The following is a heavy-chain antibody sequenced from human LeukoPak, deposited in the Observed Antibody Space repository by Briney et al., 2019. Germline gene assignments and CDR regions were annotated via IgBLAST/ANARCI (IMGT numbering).Heavy chain of an antibody. J-gene: IGHJ4*02. CDR3: AKDHSSSGSYHEGTYFDY. CDR1: GFTFSSFG. CDR2: IRFDGNNQ. Sequence: GGSLRLSCAASGFTFSSFGMHWVRQAPGKGLEWVAFIRFDGNNQFYADSVKGRFTISRDNSKNTLYLQMNSLRAEDTAVSYCAKDHSSSGSYHEGTYFDYWGQGTLVTVSS. D-gene: IGHD3-22*01. V-gene: IGHV3-30*02.